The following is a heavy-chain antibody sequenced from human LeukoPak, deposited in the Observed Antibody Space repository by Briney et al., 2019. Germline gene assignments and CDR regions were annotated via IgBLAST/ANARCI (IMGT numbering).Heavy chain of an antibody. Sequence: GGSLRLSCAASGFTFTMFGMNWVRQAPGKGLEWVSYIDARSGIVYYADSVQGRFTISRDDAKDSVFLQMNSLRAEDTAVYYCAKDYVATSYWYFDLWGRGTLVTVSS. J-gene: IGHJ2*01. CDR3: AKDYVATSYWYFDL. CDR2: IDARSGIV. D-gene: IGHD5-12*01. CDR1: GFTFTMFG. V-gene: IGHV3-48*01.